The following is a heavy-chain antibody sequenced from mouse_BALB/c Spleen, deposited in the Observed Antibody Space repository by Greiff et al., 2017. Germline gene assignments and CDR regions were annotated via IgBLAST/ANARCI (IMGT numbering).Heavy chain of an antibody. Sequence: DVQLEQSGPELVKPGASVKISCKASGFSFTGYFMNWVKQRHGKSLEWIGRINAYNGDTFYNQKFTGKATLTVDNSSSTAHMELRSLTSEDSAVYYCGREEYGYDFDYWGQGTTLTVSA. CDR3: GREEYGYDFDY. J-gene: IGHJ2*01. CDR1: GFSFTGYF. V-gene: IGHV1-20*01. CDR2: INAYNGDT. D-gene: IGHD1-2*01.